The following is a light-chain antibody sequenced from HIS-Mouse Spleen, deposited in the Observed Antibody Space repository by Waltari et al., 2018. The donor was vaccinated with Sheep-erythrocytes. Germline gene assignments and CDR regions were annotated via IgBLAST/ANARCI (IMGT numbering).Light chain of an antibody. CDR3: QQSYSTPPT. J-gene: IGKJ4*01. CDR1: QSISSY. Sequence: DIQMTQSPSSLSASLGDRVTITCRASQSISSYLNWYQQKPGKAPKLLIYAASSLQSGVPSRFSGSGSGTDFTLTISSLQPEDFVTYYCQQSYSTPPTFGGGTKVEIK. CDR2: AAS. V-gene: IGKV1-39*01.